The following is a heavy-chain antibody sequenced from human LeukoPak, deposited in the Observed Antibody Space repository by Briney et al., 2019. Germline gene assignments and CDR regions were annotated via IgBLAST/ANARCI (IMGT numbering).Heavy chain of an antibody. V-gene: IGHV3-23*01. CDR1: GFTFSTYG. CDR3: AKSGKYYYDSSGYYEYLQH. D-gene: IGHD3-22*01. CDR2: ISGSGGST. Sequence: GGSLRLSCAASGFTFSTYGMTWVRQAPGKGLEWVSAISGSGGSTYYADSVKGRFTISRDNSKNTLYLQMNSLRAEDTAVYYCAKSGKYYYDSSGYYEYLQHWGQGTLVTVSS. J-gene: IGHJ1*01.